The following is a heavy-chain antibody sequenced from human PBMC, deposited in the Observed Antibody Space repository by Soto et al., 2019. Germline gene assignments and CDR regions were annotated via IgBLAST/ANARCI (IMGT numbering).Heavy chain of an antibody. CDR1: GGSISSYY. J-gene: IGHJ5*02. CDR3: ARQSCSSTSCYSWVSWFDP. CDR2: IYYSGST. D-gene: IGHD2-2*01. Sequence: QVQLQESGPGLVKPSETLSLTCTVSGGSISSYYWSWIRQPPGKGLEWIGHIYYSGSTNYNPSLKSRVTISVDTSKNQFPRKLSSVTAADTAVYYCARQSCSSTSCYSWVSWFDPWGQGTLVTVSS. V-gene: IGHV4-59*08.